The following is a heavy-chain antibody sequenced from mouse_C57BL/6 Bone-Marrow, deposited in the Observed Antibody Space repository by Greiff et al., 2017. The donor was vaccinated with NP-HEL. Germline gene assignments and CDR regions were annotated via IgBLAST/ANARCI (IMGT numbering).Heavy chain of an antibody. V-gene: IGHV14-3*01. CDR3: ARGYYDYDVYFDV. CDR1: GFNIPNTY. D-gene: IGHD2-4*01. J-gene: IGHJ1*03. Sequence: VQLQQSVAELVRPGASVKLSCTASGFNIPNTYLHWVKQRPEQGLEWIGRIDPANGNTKYAPKFQGKATITADTSSNTAYLQLSSLTSEDTAIYYGARGYYDYDVYFDVWGTGTTVTVSS. CDR2: IDPANGNT.